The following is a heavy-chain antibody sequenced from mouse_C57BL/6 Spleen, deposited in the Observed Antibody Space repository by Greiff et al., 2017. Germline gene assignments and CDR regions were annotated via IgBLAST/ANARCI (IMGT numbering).Heavy chain of an antibody. V-gene: IGHV14-2*01. CDR3: ASSNYYGYYFDY. D-gene: IGHD1-1*01. CDR1: GFNIKDYY. Sequence: DVKLQESGAELVKPGASVKLSCTASGFNIKDYYMHWVKQRTEQGLEWIGRIDPEDGETKYAPKFQGKATITADKSSNTAYLQLSSLTSEDTAVYYCASSNYYGYYFDYWGQGTTLTVSS. CDR2: IDPEDGET. J-gene: IGHJ2*01.